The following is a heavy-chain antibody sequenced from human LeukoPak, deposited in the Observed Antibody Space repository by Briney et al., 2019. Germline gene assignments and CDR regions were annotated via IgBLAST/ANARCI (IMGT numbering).Heavy chain of an antibody. CDR1: GYTFTGYY. J-gene: IGHJ4*02. CDR2: IIPIFGTA. D-gene: IGHD4-23*01. V-gene: IGHV1-69*13. CDR3: ARDGGYGGNNFDY. Sequence: SVKVSCKASGYTFTGYYMHWVRQAPGQGLEWMGGIIPIFGTANYAQKFQGRVTITADESTSTAYMELSSLRSEDTAVYYCARDGGYGGNNFDYWGQGTLVTVSS.